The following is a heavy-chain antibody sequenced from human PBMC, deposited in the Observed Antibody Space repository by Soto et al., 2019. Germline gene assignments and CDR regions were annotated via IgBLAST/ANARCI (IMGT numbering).Heavy chain of an antibody. J-gene: IGHJ6*02. D-gene: IGHD3-10*01. CDR1: GGSFSGYY. V-gene: IGHV4-34*01. CDR2: INHSGST. CDR3: ARERYYYGSHYYGMDV. Sequence: QVQLQQWGAGLLKPSETLSLTCAVYGGSFSGYYWSWIRQPPGKGLEWIGEINHSGSTNYNPSLNSRVTISVDTSKNQFPLKLSSVTAADTAVYYCARERYYYGSHYYGMDVWGQGTTVTVSS.